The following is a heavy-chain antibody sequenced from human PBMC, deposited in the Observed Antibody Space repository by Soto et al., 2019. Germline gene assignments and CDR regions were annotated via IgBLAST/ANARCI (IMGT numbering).Heavy chain of an antibody. V-gene: IGHV1-18*01. Sequence: GASVKVSCKASGYTFTSYGISWVRPAPGQGLEWMGWISAYNGNTNYAQKLQGRVTMTTDTSTSTAYMELRSLRSDDTAVYYCARDYAAAGSNWFDPWGQGTLVTVSS. CDR3: ARDYAAAGSNWFDP. J-gene: IGHJ5*02. D-gene: IGHD6-13*01. CDR1: GYTFTSYG. CDR2: ISAYNGNT.